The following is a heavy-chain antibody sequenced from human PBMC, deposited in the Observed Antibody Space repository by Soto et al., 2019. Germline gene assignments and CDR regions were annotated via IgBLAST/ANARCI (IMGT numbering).Heavy chain of an antibody. V-gene: IGHV3-9*01. J-gene: IGHJ4*02. D-gene: IGHD6-19*01. CDR3: VKGLNIDYNSAWFYFAD. CDR1: GFTFDDYG. CDR2: INWNSGTM. Sequence: GGSLRLSCAASGFTFDDYGMHWVRQAPGKGLEWVSGINWNSGTMVYRDSVKGRFTISRDNARNSLYLQMNNLRAEDTALYFCVKGLNIDYNSAWFYFADWGQGTVVTVSS.